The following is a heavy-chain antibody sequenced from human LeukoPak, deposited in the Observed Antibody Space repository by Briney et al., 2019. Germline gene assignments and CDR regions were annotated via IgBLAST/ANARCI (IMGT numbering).Heavy chain of an antibody. Sequence: GGSLRPSCAASEFTFSNYAMTWVRQAPGKGVQWVSIISFSDESTYYADSVKGRFTISRDSSKSTVYLQMNSLKDEDTAVYYCAKYGSGTYYNGLHWGQGTLVTVSS. CDR2: ISFSDEST. J-gene: IGHJ4*02. V-gene: IGHV3-23*01. CDR1: EFTFSNYA. D-gene: IGHD3-10*01. CDR3: AKYGSGTYYNGLH.